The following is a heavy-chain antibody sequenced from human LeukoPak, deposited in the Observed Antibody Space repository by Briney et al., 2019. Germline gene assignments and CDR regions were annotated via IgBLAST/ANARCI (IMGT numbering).Heavy chain of an antibody. Sequence: GGSLRLSCAASRFTFSSYAMHWVRQAPGKGLEWVAVISYDGSNKYYADSVKGRFTISRDNSKNTLYLQMNSLRAEDTAVYYCARDSSSSSSAGYFDYWGQGTLVTVSS. D-gene: IGHD6-13*01. J-gene: IGHJ4*02. V-gene: IGHV3-30-3*01. CDR3: ARDSSSSSSAGYFDY. CDR1: RFTFSSYA. CDR2: ISYDGSNK.